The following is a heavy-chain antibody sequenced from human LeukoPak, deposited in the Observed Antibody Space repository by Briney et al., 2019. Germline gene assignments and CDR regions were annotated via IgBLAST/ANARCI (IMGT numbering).Heavy chain of an antibody. CDR2: ITTNGGST. D-gene: IGHD3-22*01. CDR3: ARDPYYYDSSGPKAMVDSGIQH. CDR1: GFTFSSFA. J-gene: IGHJ1*01. Sequence: PGGSLRLSCSASGFTFSSFAMHWVRQAPGKGLEYISAITTNGGSTYYVDSVRGRFTISRDNSKNTVYLQLSSLRSDDTAVYYCARDPYYYDSSGPKAMVDSGIQHWGQGTLVTVYS. V-gene: IGHV3-64*04.